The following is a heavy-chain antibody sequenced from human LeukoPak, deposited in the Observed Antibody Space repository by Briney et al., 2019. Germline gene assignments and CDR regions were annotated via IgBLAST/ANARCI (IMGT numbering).Heavy chain of an antibody. CDR1: GGSISSYY. V-gene: IGHV4-4*07. D-gene: IGHD1-1*01. Sequence: SETLSLTCTVPGGSISSYYWSWIRQPAGKGLELIGRIYPSGSTNYNPSLKSRVTMSVDTSKNQFSLKLSSVTAADTAVYYCARAPTGTGGWNWFDPWGQGTLVTVSS. CDR3: ARAPTGTGGWNWFDP. J-gene: IGHJ5*02. CDR2: IYPSGST.